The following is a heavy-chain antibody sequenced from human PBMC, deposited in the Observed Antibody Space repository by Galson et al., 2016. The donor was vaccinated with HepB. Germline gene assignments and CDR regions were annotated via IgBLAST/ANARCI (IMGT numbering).Heavy chain of an antibody. D-gene: IGHD3-3*01. V-gene: IGHV1-8*01. Sequence: SVKVSCKASGYTFTSYDINWVRQATGQGLEWMGWMNPNSGNTGYAQKFQGRVTMTRNTSISTAYMEPSSRRSEDTAVYYRASVTQEITIFGGVLGKGYGMDVWGQGTTVTVSS. CDR3: ASVTQEITIFGGVLGKGYGMDV. CDR1: GYTFTSYD. CDR2: MNPNSGNT. J-gene: IGHJ6*02.